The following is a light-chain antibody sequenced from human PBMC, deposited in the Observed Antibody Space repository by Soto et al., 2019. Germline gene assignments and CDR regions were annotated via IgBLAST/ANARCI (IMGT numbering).Light chain of an antibody. CDR3: HVWDSDSRHVV. CDR1: NIGTKG. Sequence: SYELTQPPSVSVAPGQTARITCGGINIGTKGVHWFQQKPGQAPVLVVYDDDDRPSGIPERFSGYSSGNTATLTITRVEAGDEADYYCHVWDSDSRHVVFGGGTKVTVL. CDR2: DDD. V-gene: IGLV3-21*02. J-gene: IGLJ2*01.